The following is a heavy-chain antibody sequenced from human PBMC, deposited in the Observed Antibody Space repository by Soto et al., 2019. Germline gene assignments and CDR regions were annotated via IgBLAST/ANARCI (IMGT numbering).Heavy chain of an antibody. Sequence: QVQLVQSGAEVKKPGSSVKVSCKASGGTFSSYAISWVRQAPGQGLEWMGGIIPIFGTANYAQKFQGRVTITADESTSTAYMELIRLRSEDTAVYYCARVPFRAPAPNRVATHADWFDPWGQGTLVTVSS. CDR1: GGTFSSYA. D-gene: IGHD5-12*01. J-gene: IGHJ5*02. CDR3: ARVPFRAPAPNRVATHADWFDP. CDR2: IIPIFGTA. V-gene: IGHV1-69*01.